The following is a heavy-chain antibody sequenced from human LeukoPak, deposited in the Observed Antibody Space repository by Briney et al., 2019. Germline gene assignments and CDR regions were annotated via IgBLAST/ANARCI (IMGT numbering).Heavy chain of an antibody. CDR2: IYTSGST. V-gene: IGHV4-61*02. Sequence: SQTLSLTCTVSGGSISSGSYYWSWIRQPAGTGLEWIGRIYTSGSTNYNPSLKSRVTISVDTSKNQFSLKLSSVTAADTAVYYCARGVIATVTTNWFDPWGQGTLVTVSS. CDR3: ARGVIATVTTNWFDP. J-gene: IGHJ5*02. D-gene: IGHD4-17*01. CDR1: GGSISSGSYY.